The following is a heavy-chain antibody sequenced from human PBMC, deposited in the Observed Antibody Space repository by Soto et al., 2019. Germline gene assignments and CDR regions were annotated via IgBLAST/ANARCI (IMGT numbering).Heavy chain of an antibody. Sequence: GASVKVSCKASGYTFTGYYMHWVRQAPGQGLEWMGWINPNSGGTSYAQKFQGRVTMTRDTSISTAYMELSRLRSDDTAVYYCARDPTYSSSWAGAYYYFDYWGQGTLVTVSS. CDR1: GYTFTGYY. D-gene: IGHD6-13*01. V-gene: IGHV1-2*02. J-gene: IGHJ4*02. CDR3: ARDPTYSSSWAGAYYYFDY. CDR2: INPNSGGT.